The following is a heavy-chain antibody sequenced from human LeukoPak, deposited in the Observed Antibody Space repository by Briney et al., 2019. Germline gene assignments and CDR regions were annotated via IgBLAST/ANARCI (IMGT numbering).Heavy chain of an antibody. CDR2: IFSSGIT. D-gene: IGHD3/OR15-3a*01. Sequence: PSETLSLTCTVSGGSFSNYYWTWIRQPPGKGLEWIGYIFSSGITNYNPSLKSRVTISVDTSNNQFSLKLTSVTAADTAVYYCARGHFDLNLWGQGTLVTVSP. CDR3: ARGHFDLNL. CDR1: GGSFSNYY. V-gene: IGHV4-59*08. J-gene: IGHJ5*02.